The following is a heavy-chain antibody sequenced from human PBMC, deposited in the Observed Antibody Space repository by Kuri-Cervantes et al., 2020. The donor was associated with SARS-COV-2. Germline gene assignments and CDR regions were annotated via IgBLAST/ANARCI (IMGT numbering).Heavy chain of an antibody. Sequence: ASVKVSCKASGYTFTGYYMHWVRQAPGQGLEWMGWINPNSGGTNYAQKFQGWVTMTRDTSISTVCMELSRLRSDDTAVYYCARSTPFRRLVVNSQGGAFDIWGQGTMVTVSS. D-gene: IGHD3-22*01. J-gene: IGHJ3*02. V-gene: IGHV1-2*04. CDR2: INPNSGGT. CDR1: GYTFTGYY. CDR3: ARSTPFRRLVVNSQGGAFDI.